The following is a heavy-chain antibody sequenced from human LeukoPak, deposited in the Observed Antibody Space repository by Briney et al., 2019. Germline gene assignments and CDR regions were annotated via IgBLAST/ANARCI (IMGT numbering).Heavy chain of an antibody. CDR2: ISYGGST. Sequence: AETLSLTCTVSGDSITNSYWNWIRQPPGRGLEWIGRISYGGSTNYTPSLKSRVIISRDTSKNQFSLELTSVTAADTAIYYCAKRIIEARENGDSNWLDPWGQGTLVTVSS. CDR1: GDSITNSY. CDR3: AKRIIEARENGDSNWLDP. V-gene: IGHV4-59*08. D-gene: IGHD4-17*01. J-gene: IGHJ5*01.